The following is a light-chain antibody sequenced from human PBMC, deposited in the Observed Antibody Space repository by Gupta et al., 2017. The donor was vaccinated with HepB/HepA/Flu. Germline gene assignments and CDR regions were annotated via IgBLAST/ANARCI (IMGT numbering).Light chain of an antibody. CDR2: GN. CDR1: SSNIGAGYD. CDR3: QYYDSSLSGAPVV. J-gene: IGLJ2*01. Sequence: QFVLTPPPSVSAPPGQRVTISCSGSSSNIGAGYDVHCYQQLPRTAPNLLIYGNNRPSGVPDRCSGSRSGTSASLAITGLQAEEEAEYYCQYYDSSLSGAPVVFGGGTKLTVL. V-gene: IGLV1-40*01.